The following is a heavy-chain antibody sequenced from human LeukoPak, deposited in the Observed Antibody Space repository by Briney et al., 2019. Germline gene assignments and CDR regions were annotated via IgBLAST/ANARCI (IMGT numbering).Heavy chain of an antibody. J-gene: IGHJ4*02. CDR1: GYTFTSYA. CDR3: AIWYCSGGRCYSNARTFDY. V-gene: IGHV7-4-1*02. CDR2: INTNTGNP. D-gene: IGHD2-15*01. Sequence: GASVKVSCKASGYTFTSYAMNWVREAPGQGLEWMGWINTNTGNPTYAQGLTGRFVFSLDTPVSTAYLQISSLKAEDTAVYYCAIWYCSGGRCYSNARTFDYWGQGTRVSVSS.